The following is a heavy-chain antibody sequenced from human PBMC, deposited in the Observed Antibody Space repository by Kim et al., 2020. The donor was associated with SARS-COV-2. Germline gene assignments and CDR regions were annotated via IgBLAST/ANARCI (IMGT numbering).Heavy chain of an antibody. D-gene: IGHD2-15*01. J-gene: IGHJ3*02. CDR3: ARHVWQLSDAFDI. V-gene: IGHV5-51*01. Sequence: SPSFQGQVTISADKSISTAYLQWSSLKASDTAMYYCARHVWQLSDAFDIWGQGTMVTVSS.